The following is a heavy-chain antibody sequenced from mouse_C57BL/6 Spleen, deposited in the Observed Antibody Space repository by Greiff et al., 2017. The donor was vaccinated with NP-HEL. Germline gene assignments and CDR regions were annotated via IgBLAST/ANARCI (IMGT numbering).Heavy chain of an antibody. CDR2: ISSGGSYT. Sequence: EVHLVESGGDLVKPGGSLKLSCAASGFTFSSYGMSWVRQTPDKRLEWVATISSGGSYTYYPDSVKGRFTISTAHAKNTLYLQMSSLKSEDTAMYDCARIGLRGTWFAYGGQGTLVTVSA. CDR1: GFTFSSYG. D-gene: IGHD1-1*01. V-gene: IGHV5-6*01. J-gene: IGHJ3*01. CDR3: ARIGLRGTWFAY.